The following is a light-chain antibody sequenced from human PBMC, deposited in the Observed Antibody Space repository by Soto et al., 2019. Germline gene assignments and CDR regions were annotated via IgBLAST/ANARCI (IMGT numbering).Light chain of an antibody. V-gene: IGKV3-20*01. J-gene: IGKJ1*01. CDR2: GAS. CDR3: QQYGSSPRT. Sequence: DIVFTQSPCTLSLSPGERASLSCRASQSVSSYLAWYQQKPGQAPRLLIYGASSRATGIPDRFSGSGSGTDFTLTISRLEPEDFAVYYCQQYGSSPRTFGQGTKVDIK. CDR1: QSVSSY.